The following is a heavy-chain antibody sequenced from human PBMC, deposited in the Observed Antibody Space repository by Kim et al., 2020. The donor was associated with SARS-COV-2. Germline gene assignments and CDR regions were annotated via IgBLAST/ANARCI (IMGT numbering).Heavy chain of an antibody. V-gene: IGHV3-49*02. CDR3: TRGYSSGWAVDY. Sequence: GDAASVKGRFTSSRDDSKSIAYLQMNSLKTEDTAVYYCTRGYSSGWAVDYWGQGTLVTVSS. J-gene: IGHJ4*02. D-gene: IGHD6-19*01.